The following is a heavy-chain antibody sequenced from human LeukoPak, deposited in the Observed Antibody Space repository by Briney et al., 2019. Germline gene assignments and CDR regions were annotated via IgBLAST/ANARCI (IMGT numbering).Heavy chain of an antibody. CDR3: ARGSGRGWLKNDY. V-gene: IGHV1-2*02. CDR2: INPNNGGT. J-gene: IGHJ4*02. D-gene: IGHD6-19*01. CDR1: GGTFSSYA. Sequence: GASVKVSCKASGGTFSSYAISWVRQAPGQGLEWMGWINPNNGGTNYAQKFQGSVTMTRDTSISTAYMELSRLRSDDTAVYYCARGSGRGWLKNDYWGQGTLVTVSS.